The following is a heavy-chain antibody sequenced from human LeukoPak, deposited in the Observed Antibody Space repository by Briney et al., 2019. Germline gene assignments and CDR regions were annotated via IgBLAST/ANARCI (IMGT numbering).Heavy chain of an antibody. J-gene: IGHJ4*02. Sequence: GGSLRLSCAASGFTFSSYAMSWVRQAPGKGLEWVSTISNSDGKTYYADSMKGRFTISRDNSKNTLYLQMNRLRVEDAALYYCARAPVTSCRGAFCYPFDYWGQGILVTVSS. CDR2: ISNSDGKT. CDR1: GFTFSSYA. D-gene: IGHD2-21*01. CDR3: ARAPVTSCRGAFCYPFDY. V-gene: IGHV3-23*01.